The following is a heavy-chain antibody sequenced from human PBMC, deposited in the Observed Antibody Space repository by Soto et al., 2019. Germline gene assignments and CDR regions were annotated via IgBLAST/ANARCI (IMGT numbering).Heavy chain of an antibody. J-gene: IGHJ4*02. V-gene: IGHV4-31*03. D-gene: IGHD2-15*01. CDR3: ATNRRLAYCSGGSCYPIPRYFDY. CDR1: GGSISSSSYY. Sequence: SETLSLTCTVSGGSISSSSYYWSWIRQHPGKGLEWIGYIYYSGSTYYNPSLKSRVTISVDTSKNQFSLKLSSVTAADTAVYYCATNRRLAYCSGGSCYPIPRYFDYWGQGTLVTVSS. CDR2: IYYSGST.